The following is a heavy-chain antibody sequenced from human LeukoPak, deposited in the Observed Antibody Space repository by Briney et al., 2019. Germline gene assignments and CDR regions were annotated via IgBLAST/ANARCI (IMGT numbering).Heavy chain of an antibody. CDR3: ARKRITTPYAFDI. V-gene: IGHV3-33*08. D-gene: IGHD3-10*01. J-gene: IGHJ3*02. CDR1: GFTFRSYS. Sequence: GESLRLSCAASGFTFRSYSMNWVRQAPGKGLEWVAVIWYDGSNKYYADSVKGRFTISRDNSKNTLYLQMNSLRAEDTAVYYCARKRITTPYAFDIWGQGTMVTVSS. CDR2: IWYDGSNK.